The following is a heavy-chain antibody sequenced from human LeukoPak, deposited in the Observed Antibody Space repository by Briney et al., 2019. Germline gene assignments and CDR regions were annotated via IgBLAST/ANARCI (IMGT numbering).Heavy chain of an antibody. D-gene: IGHD5-12*01. CDR1: GGSISSYY. Sequence: SETLSLTCTVSGGSISSYYWSWIRQPPGKGLEWIGEINHSGSTNYNPSLKSRVTISVDTSKNQFSLKLSSVTAADTAVYYCAREGYSGYQYYYYYYGMDVWGQGTTVTVSS. CDR3: AREGYSGYQYYYYYYGMDV. V-gene: IGHV4-34*01. J-gene: IGHJ6*02. CDR2: INHSGST.